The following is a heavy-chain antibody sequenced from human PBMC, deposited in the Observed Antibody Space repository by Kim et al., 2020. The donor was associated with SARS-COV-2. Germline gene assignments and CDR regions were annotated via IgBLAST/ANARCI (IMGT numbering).Heavy chain of an antibody. CDR2: IKEDGSEK. J-gene: IGHJ5*02. CDR3: AANGGAARSPSGDWFDP. CDR1: SNFW. V-gene: IGHV3-7*01. Sequence: SNFWMSWLRQAPGKGLEWVANIKEDGSEKYYVDSVEGRFTVSRDNARNTLYLQMDSLRAEDTAVYYCAANGGAARSPSGDWFDPWGLGTLAT. D-gene: IGHD6-6*01.